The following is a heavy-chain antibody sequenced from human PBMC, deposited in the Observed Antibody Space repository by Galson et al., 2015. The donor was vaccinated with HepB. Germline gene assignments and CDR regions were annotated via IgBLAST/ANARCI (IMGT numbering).Heavy chain of an antibody. D-gene: IGHD6-19*01. V-gene: IGHV3-23*01. J-gene: IGHJ6*02. CDR3: TSKFKSRIAVAGTDYYYYGMDV. Sequence: SLRLSCAASGFTFSSYAMSWVRQAPGKGLEWVSAISGSGGSTYYADSVKGRFTISRDNSKNTLYLQMNSLRAEDTAVYYCTSKFKSRIAVAGTDYYYYGMDVWGQGTTVTVSS. CDR1: GFTFSSYA. CDR2: ISGSGGST.